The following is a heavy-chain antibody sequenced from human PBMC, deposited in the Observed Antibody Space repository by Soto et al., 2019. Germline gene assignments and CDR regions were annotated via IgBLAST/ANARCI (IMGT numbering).Heavy chain of an antibody. D-gene: IGHD3-10*01. CDR2: IYYSGST. J-gene: IGHJ6*03. Sequence: SETLSLTCTVSGGSISSSSYYWGWIRQPPGKGLEWIGSIYYSGSTYYNPSLKSRVTISVDTSKNQFSLKLSSVTAADTAVYYCSSLTYGSGSYFRHYYYMDVWGKGTTVTVSS. CDR3: SSLTYGSGSYFRHYYYMDV. V-gene: IGHV4-39*01. CDR1: GGSISSSSYY.